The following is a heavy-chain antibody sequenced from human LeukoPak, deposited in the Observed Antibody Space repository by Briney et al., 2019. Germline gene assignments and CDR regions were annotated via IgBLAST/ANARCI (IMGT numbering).Heavy chain of an antibody. CDR1: GFSFSSSA. D-gene: IGHD6-13*01. Sequence: GGSLRLSCAASGFSFSSSAMSWVRQAPGTGPEWVSTISGSGGSTFYAASVRGRFTLSRDNSRNTMYLQMNSLRAEDTALYYCAKDASPSSSWYFQHWGQGTLVTVSS. CDR2: ISGSGGST. J-gene: IGHJ1*01. CDR3: AKDASPSSSWYFQH. V-gene: IGHV3-23*01.